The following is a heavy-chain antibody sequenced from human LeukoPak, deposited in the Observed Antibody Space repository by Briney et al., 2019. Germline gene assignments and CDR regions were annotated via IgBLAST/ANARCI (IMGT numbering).Heavy chain of an antibody. CDR1: GGTFSSYT. V-gene: IGHV1-69*04. CDR3: ARDHSSGYYPDYFDY. J-gene: IGHJ4*02. CDR2: IIPILGIA. Sequence: SVKVSCKASGGTFSSYTISWVRQAPGQGLEWMGRIIPILGIANYAQKFQGRVMITADKSTSTAYMELSSLRSEDTAVYYCARDHSSGYYPDYFDYWGQGTLVTVSS. D-gene: IGHD3-22*01.